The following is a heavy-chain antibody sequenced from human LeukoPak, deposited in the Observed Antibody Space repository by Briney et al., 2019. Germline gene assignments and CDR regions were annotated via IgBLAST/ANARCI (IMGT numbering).Heavy chain of an antibody. V-gene: IGHV4-61*02. CDR3: AREPPYYDSSGFYYYYGMDV. Sequence: NASETLSPTCTVSGGSISSSSYYWGWIRQPAGKGLEWIGRIYTSGSTNYNPSLKSRVTMSVDTSKNQFSLKLSSVTAADTAVYYCAREPPYYDSSGFYYYYGMDVWGQGTTVTVSS. D-gene: IGHD3-22*01. CDR2: IYTSGST. J-gene: IGHJ6*02. CDR1: GGSISSSSYY.